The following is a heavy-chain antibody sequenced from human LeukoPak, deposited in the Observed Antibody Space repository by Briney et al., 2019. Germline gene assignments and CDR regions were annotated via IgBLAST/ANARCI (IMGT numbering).Heavy chain of an antibody. CDR1: VDTFSDYY. Sequence: ASVKVSCKASVDTFSDYYMHWVRQAHGQGLEWMGWINPNSGGTNYAQKFQGWVTMTRDTSITTAYMELSSPRSDDTAIYYCARERQNGLDVWGQGTTVTVSS. V-gene: IGHV1-2*04. CDR2: INPNSGGT. D-gene: IGHD6-25*01. J-gene: IGHJ6*02. CDR3: ARERQNGLDV.